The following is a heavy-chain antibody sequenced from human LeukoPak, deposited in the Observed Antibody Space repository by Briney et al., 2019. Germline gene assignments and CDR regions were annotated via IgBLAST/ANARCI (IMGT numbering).Heavy chain of an antibody. D-gene: IGHD6-19*01. Sequence: ASVKVSGKASGHTVTSYGISWGRQSPGQGLEWMGGISAYNGNTNYAQKLQGRVTMTTDPSTSTAYMELRSLGSDDTAVYYCARDPDGRYSSGWYHYYYYYMDVWGKGTTVTVSS. CDR3: ARDPDGRYSSGWYHYYYYYMDV. V-gene: IGHV1-18*01. CDR1: GHTVTSYG. J-gene: IGHJ6*03. CDR2: ISAYNGNT.